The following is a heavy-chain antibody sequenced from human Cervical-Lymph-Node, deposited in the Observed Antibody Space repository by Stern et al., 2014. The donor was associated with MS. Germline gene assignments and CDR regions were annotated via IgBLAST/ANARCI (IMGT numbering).Heavy chain of an antibody. J-gene: IGHJ4*02. CDR2: ISPIIGTA. V-gene: IGHV1-69*01. CDR1: GGTFSRSD. D-gene: IGHD3-10*01. CDR3: ALGGFGHYFEY. Sequence: VQLVESGAEVQTPGSSVKVSCRASGGTFSRSDISWVRQAPGQGLEWMGGISPIIGTANYAQKYQGRVTITADESTSTAYMELSSLRSEDTAIYYCALGGFGHYFEYWGQGTLVTVSS.